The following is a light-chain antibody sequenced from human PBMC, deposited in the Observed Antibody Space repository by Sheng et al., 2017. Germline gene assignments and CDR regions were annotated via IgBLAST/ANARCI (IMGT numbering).Light chain of an antibody. CDR3: QQYDKWPLT. J-gene: IGKJ4*01. CDR1: QSVSSN. V-gene: IGKV3-15*01. Sequence: EIVMTQSPATLSLSPGERATLSCRASQSVSSNVAWYQQKHGLAPRLLIYGASSRATGLPARLSGSGSGTEFTLTISSLQSEDFAVYYCQQYDKWPLTFGGGTKVEIK. CDR2: GAS.